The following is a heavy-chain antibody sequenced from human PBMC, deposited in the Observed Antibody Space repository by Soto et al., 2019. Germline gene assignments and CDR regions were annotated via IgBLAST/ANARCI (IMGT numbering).Heavy chain of an antibody. CDR1: GYSFSTYW. CDR2: IYPGDSDT. Sequence: GESLKISCRGSGYSFSTYWIAWVRQMPGKGLEWMGIIYPGDSDTRYSPSFQGQVTISADKSISTAYLQWISLRASDTAMYYCARPWGVGATDAFDIWGLGTMVTVSS. J-gene: IGHJ3*02. V-gene: IGHV5-51*01. CDR3: ARPWGVGATDAFDI. D-gene: IGHD1-26*01.